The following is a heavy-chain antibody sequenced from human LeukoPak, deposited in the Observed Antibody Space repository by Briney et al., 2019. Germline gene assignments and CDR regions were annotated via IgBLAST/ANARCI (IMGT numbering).Heavy chain of an antibody. CDR3: ASSLSVVPAAAFDY. Sequence: PSQTLSLTCTVSGASISSGDYYWSWIRQPPGMGLEWFGYISYSRSAYYNPSLKSRVTISIDRSKNQFSLEMTSVTAADTAVYYCASSLSVVPAAAFDYWGQGTLVTVSS. J-gene: IGHJ4*02. V-gene: IGHV4-30-4*01. CDR1: GASISSGDYY. D-gene: IGHD2-2*01. CDR2: ISYSRSA.